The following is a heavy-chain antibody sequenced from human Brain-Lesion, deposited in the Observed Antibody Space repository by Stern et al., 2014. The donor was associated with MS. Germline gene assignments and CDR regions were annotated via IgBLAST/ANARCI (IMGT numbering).Heavy chain of an antibody. J-gene: IGHJ5*02. V-gene: IGHV4-39*01. D-gene: IGHD2-15*01. Sequence: QLQLQESGPGLVKPSETLSLTCTVAGGSVSSTSYAWAWIRQPPGKGLEWIGNIYYSGNTYYSPSLKSPLTISLDTSQNQFSLQLGSVTAADTAVYYCAGEEDIRYCSGGSCTGNWFDPWGQGTLVTVSS. CDR2: IYYSGNT. CDR3: AGEEDIRYCSGGSCTGNWFDP. CDR1: GGSVSSTSYA.